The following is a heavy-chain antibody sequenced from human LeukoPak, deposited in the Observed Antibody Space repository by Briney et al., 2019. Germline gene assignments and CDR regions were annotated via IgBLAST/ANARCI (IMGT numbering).Heavy chain of an antibody. D-gene: IGHD3-22*01. CDR3: ASPVGYDSSGYYYEPSPRYFQH. Sequence: GASVKVSCKASGYTFTGYYMHWVRQAPGQGLEWMGWINPNSGGTNYAQKFQGRVTMTRDTSISTAYMELSRLRSDDTAVYYCASPVGYDSSGYYYEPSPRYFQHWGQGTLVTVSS. CDR2: INPNSGGT. J-gene: IGHJ1*01. V-gene: IGHV1-2*02. CDR1: GYTFTGYY.